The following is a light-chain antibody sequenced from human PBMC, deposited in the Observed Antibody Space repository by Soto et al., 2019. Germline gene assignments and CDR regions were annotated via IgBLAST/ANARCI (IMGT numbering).Light chain of an antibody. Sequence: EIVLTQSPGTLSLSPGERVTLSWRTSQSVSNFLAWFRQRPGQAPWLLIYDASNRATVIAARFSGSGSGTDFTLTISSLQPEDFATYYCQQANSFPWTFGQGTKVEIK. CDR3: QQANSFPWT. CDR1: QSVSNF. J-gene: IGKJ1*01. CDR2: DAS. V-gene: IGKV3-11*01.